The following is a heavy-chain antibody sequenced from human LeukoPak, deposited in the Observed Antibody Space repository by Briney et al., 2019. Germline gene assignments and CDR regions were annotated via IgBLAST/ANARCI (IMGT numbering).Heavy chain of an antibody. V-gene: IGHV1-3*01. CDR1: GYTFTSYA. D-gene: IGHD6-6*01. J-gene: IGHJ5*02. CDR2: INAGNGNT. CDR3: ARDLAYSSSLYNWFDP. Sequence: ASVKVSCKASGYTFTSYAMHWVRQAPGQRLEWMGWINAGNGNTKYSQKFQGRVTITRDTSASTAYMELSSLRSEDTAVYYCARDLAYSSSLYNWFDPWGQGTLVTVSS.